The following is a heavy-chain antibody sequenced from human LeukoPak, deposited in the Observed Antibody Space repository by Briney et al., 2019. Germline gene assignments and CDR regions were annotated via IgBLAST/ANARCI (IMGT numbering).Heavy chain of an antibody. V-gene: IGHV4-31*03. J-gene: IGHJ4*02. CDR3: ARVKVLRFLEWFLDF. D-gene: IGHD3-3*01. CDR2: VYYSGSS. Sequence: SETLSLTCSVFGSSVSSDEYYWSWVRQHPGEGLEWIGYVYYSGSSYYIPSLESRITMSVEVSKNQFSLELRSVTAADTAVYYCARVKVLRFLEWFLDFWGQGALVTVSS. CDR1: GSSVSSDEYY.